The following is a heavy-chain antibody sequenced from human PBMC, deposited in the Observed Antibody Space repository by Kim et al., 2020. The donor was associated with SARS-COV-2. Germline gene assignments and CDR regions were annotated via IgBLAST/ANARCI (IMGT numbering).Heavy chain of an antibody. Sequence: GGSLRLSCAASGFTFTNYGIHWVRQAPGKGLEWVAVISYDGSNKYYADSVKGRFTISRDNSKKTLFLQMNSLRAEDTALYYCAKDSYVSGTYYIHSFYYSMDVWGQGTTVTVSS. J-gene: IGHJ6*02. CDR1: GFTFTNYG. V-gene: IGHV3-30*18. D-gene: IGHD3-10*01. CDR3: AKDSYVSGTYYIHSFYYSMDV. CDR2: ISYDGSNK.